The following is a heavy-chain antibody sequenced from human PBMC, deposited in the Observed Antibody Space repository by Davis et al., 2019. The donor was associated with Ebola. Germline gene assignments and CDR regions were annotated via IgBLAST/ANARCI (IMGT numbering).Heavy chain of an antibody. D-gene: IGHD5/OR15-5a*01. CDR2: IRSKANSYAT. V-gene: IGHV3-73*01. Sequence: GESLKISCAASGFTFSGSAMHWVRQASGKGLEWVGRIRSKANSYATAYAASVKGRFTISRDDSKNTAYLQMNSLKTEDTAVYYCTQSVSRDYWGQGTLVTVSS. CDR3: TQSVSRDY. J-gene: IGHJ4*02. CDR1: GFTFSGSA.